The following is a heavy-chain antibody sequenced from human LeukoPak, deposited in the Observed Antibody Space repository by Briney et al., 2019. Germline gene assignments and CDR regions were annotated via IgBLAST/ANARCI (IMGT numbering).Heavy chain of an antibody. J-gene: IGHJ4*02. CDR3: ARVGSIAAAGTPDY. CDR1: GFTFSDYY. CDR2: TSGSGSYT. D-gene: IGHD6-13*01. V-gene: IGHV3-11*06. Sequence: PGGSLRLSCAASGFTFSDYYMTWIRQAPGKGLEWLSYTSGSGSYTNYADSVKGRFTTSRDNAKNSLYLQMNSLRAEDTAVYYCARVGSIAAAGTPDYWGQGTLVTVSS.